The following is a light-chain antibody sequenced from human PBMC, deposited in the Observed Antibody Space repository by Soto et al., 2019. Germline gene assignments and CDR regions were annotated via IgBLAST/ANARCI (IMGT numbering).Light chain of an antibody. J-gene: IGKJ2*01. V-gene: IGKV1-39*01. CDR3: QQSYSPPRT. Sequence: DIQMTQSPSYLSASIGARVTITCRASQSVRTPLNWYHQKPGKAPELLIYAASSLQAGVPSRFSGSGSGTDFTLTISSLHPEDFGDYYCQQSYSPPRTFGQGTNLEIK. CDR2: AAS. CDR1: QSVRTP.